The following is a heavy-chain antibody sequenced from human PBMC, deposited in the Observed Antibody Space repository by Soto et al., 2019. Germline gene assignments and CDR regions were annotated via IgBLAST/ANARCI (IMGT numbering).Heavy chain of an antibody. Sequence: HPGGSLRLSCVASGYTFNSHEMNWVRQAPGKGLEWISSISGGGTTNYAESVKGRFTISRDNAHKSLFLEMKDLRVEDTAVYYCARGGIHWGQGTLVTVSS. V-gene: IGHV3-48*03. CDR2: ISGGGTT. J-gene: IGHJ4*02. CDR1: GYTFNSHE. CDR3: ARGGIH. D-gene: IGHD3-16*01.